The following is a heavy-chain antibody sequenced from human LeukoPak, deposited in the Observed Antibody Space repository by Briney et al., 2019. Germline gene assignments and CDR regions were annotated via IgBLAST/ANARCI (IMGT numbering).Heavy chain of an antibody. CDR1: GFRLSNYG. Sequence: GGSLRLSCVASGFRLSNYGMNWVRQAPGKGLEWVSYISAGSNTLYYVDSVKGRFTISRDNARNSLYLQLDSLRAEDTAVYYCARDFSRWSGDFDCWGQGTLVTVSS. CDR3: ARDFSRWSGDFDC. J-gene: IGHJ4*02. V-gene: IGHV3-48*01. D-gene: IGHD6-13*01. CDR2: ISAGSNTL.